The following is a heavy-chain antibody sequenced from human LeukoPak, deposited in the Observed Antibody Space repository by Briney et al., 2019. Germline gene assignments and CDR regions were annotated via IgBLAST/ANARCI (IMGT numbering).Heavy chain of an antibody. D-gene: IGHD6-13*01. CDR2: ISGSGGST. V-gene: IGHV3-23*01. CDR1: GFTFSSYA. CDR3: AKDQTGYSSSWSDFDY. Sequence: GGSLRLSCAASGFTFSSYAMSWVRQAPGRGLEWVSAISGSGGSTYYADSVKGRFTISRDNSKNTLYLQMNSLRAEDTAVYYCAKDQTGYSSSWSDFDYWGQGTLVTVSS. J-gene: IGHJ4*02.